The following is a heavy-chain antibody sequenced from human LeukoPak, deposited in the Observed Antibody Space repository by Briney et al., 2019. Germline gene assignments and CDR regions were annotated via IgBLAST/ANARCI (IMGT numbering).Heavy chain of an antibody. CDR3: ARPYGGNRFDP. J-gene: IGHJ5*02. CDR2: IYYSGST. D-gene: IGHD4-17*01. Sequence: SETLSLTCTVSGGSISSYYWSWIRQPPGKGLEWIGYIYYSGSTNYNPSLKSRVTISVDTSKNQFSLKLSSVTAADTAVYYCARPYGGNRFDPWGQGTLVTVSS. V-gene: IGHV4-59*08. CDR1: GGSISSYY.